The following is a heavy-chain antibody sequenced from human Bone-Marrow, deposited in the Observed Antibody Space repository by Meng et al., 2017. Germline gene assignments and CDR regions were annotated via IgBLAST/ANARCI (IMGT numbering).Heavy chain of an antibody. CDR3: ASWIYSCGWQ. D-gene: IGHD6-19*01. Sequence: GQLQEAGPGLVKASGTLSLTCVVSGGSISRIDWWSWVRQPPGKGLEWIGEIYHGGDTNYNPSLKSRVTIAIDKSKNQFSLKLSSVTAADTAVYYCASWIYSCGWQWGQGALVTVSS. CDR1: GGSISRIDW. J-gene: IGHJ4*02. V-gene: IGHV4/OR15-8*02. CDR2: IYHGGDT.